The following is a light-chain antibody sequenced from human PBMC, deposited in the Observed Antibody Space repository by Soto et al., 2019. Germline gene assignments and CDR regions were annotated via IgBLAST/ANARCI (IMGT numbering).Light chain of an antibody. CDR3: QQYNSYPWT. CDR1: QSISSW. V-gene: IGKV1-5*03. CDR2: KAS. Sequence: DXQMTQSPSTLSASVGDRVTITCRASQSISSWLAWYQQKPGKAPKLLIYKASSLESGVPSRFSGSGSGTEFTLTISSLQPDDFATYYCQQYNSYPWTFGQGTKV. J-gene: IGKJ1*01.